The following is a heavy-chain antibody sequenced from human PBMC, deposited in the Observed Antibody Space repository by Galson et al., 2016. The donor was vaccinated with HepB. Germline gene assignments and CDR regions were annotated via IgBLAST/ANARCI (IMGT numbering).Heavy chain of an antibody. J-gene: IGHJ6*02. D-gene: IGHD4-17*01. CDR1: GFSFTVYA. CDR3: ATPGASMTALTCYDYYYYGLDV. CDR2: MSGSGADT. V-gene: IGHV3-23*01. Sequence: SLRLSCAASGFSFTVYAMTWVRQAPGKGLEWVSSMSGSGADTHYADSVKGRFTISRDNSKNTVFLQMNSLRAEDTAIYYCATPGASMTALTCYDYYYYGLDVWGQGTTVTVSS.